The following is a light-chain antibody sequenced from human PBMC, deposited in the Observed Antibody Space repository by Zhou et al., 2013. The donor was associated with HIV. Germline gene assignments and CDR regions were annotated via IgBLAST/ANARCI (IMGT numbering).Light chain of an antibody. J-gene: IGKJ5*01. Sequence: EVVLTQSPATLFLSPGERATLPCRASQSVYKYLAWYQQKPGQAPRLLIYDASNRATGIPARFSGSGSGTDFTLTISSLEPEDFAVYYCQQRSNWPPSITFGQGTRLEIK. CDR2: DAS. V-gene: IGKV3-11*01. CDR3: QQRSNWPPSIT. CDR1: QSVYKY.